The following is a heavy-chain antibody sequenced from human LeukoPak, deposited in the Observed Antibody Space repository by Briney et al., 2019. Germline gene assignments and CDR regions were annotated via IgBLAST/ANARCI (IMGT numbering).Heavy chain of an antibody. Sequence: SGTLSLTCAVSGGSISSYYWSWIRQPPGKGLEWIGYIYYSGSTNYNPSLKSRVTISVDTSKNQFSLKLSSVTAADTAVYYCATQRELLPWFDPWGQGTLVTVSS. CDR3: ATQRELLPWFDP. D-gene: IGHD1-26*01. CDR1: GGSISSYY. V-gene: IGHV4-59*01. CDR2: IYYSGST. J-gene: IGHJ5*02.